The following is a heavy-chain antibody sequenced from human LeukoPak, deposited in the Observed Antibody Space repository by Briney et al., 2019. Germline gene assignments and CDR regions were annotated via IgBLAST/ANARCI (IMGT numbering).Heavy chain of an antibody. Sequence: SETLSLTCTVSGGSISSGGYYWSWIRQHPGKGLEWIGYIYYSGSTYYNPSLKSRVTISVDTSKNQFSLKLSSVTAADTAVYYCARTTRYSGSFHDYWGQGTLVTVSS. D-gene: IGHD1-26*01. CDR1: GGSISSGGYY. V-gene: IGHV4-31*03. J-gene: IGHJ4*02. CDR2: IYYSGST. CDR3: ARTTRYSGSFHDY.